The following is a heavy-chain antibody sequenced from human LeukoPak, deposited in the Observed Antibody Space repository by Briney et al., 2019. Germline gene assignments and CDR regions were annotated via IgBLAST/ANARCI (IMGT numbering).Heavy chain of an antibody. CDR3: ARDSVLLWFGELSRPRGFDP. Sequence: GRSLRLSCAGSGFTFSTYAMNWVRQAPGKGLEWVAVISYDETNKYYAESVKGRFTVSRDNSKNTLYLQMNNLRPEDTAVYYCARDSVLLWFGELSRPRGFDPWGQGTLVTVSS. D-gene: IGHD3-10*01. J-gene: IGHJ5*02. CDR1: GFTFSTYA. CDR2: ISYDETNK. V-gene: IGHV3-30*04.